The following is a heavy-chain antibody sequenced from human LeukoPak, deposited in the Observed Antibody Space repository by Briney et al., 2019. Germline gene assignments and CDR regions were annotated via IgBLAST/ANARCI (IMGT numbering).Heavy chain of an antibody. Sequence: PGGSLRLSCAASGFTFSSYSMNWVRQAPGKGLERVSSISSSSSYIYYADSVKGRFTISRDNAKNSLYLQMNSLRDEDTAVYYCARPRITIFGVVTNYYYYMDVWGKGTTVTVSS. J-gene: IGHJ6*03. D-gene: IGHD3-3*01. V-gene: IGHV3-21*01. CDR1: GFTFSSYS. CDR2: ISSSSSYI. CDR3: ARPRITIFGVVTNYYYYMDV.